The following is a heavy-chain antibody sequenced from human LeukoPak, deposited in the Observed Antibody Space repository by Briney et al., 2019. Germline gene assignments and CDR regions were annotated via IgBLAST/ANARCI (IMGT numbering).Heavy chain of an antibody. CDR1: GFTFSNAW. Sequence: PGGSLRLSCAASGFTFSNAWMSWVRQAPGKGLEWVGRIKSKTDGGTTDYAAPVKGRFTISRDDPKNTLYLQMNSLKTEDTAVYYCTTDLPYDSSGYQPWGQGTLVTVSS. V-gene: IGHV3-15*01. CDR2: IKSKTDGGTT. D-gene: IGHD3-22*01. CDR3: TTDLPYDSSGYQP. J-gene: IGHJ5*02.